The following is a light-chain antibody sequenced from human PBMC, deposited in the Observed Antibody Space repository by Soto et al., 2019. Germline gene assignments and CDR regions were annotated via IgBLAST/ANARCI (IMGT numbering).Light chain of an antibody. J-gene: IGKJ1*01. Sequence: DIQMTQSPSTLSASVGDRVTITCRASQNVNSWVAWYQQKPGKAPKFLIYDASTLESGVPSRFSGRGSGTEFTLTISRLQPDDFATCYCQRYNSNPRTFGQGTRV. CDR3: QRYNSNPRT. CDR1: QNVNSW. CDR2: DAS. V-gene: IGKV1-5*01.